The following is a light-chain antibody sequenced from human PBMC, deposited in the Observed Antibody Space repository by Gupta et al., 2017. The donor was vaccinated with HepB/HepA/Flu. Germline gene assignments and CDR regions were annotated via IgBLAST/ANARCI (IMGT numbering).Light chain of an antibody. Sequence: DIVMTQSPDSLAVSLGERATINCKSSQSVLYSSNNKNYLAWYQQRPGQPPKLLIYWASTRESGVPDRSSGSGSGTDFTLTISSLQAEDVAVYYCQQYYSTPHTFGGGTKVEIK. V-gene: IGKV4-1*01. CDR2: WAS. CDR3: QQYYSTPHT. J-gene: IGKJ4*01. CDR1: QSVLYSSNNKNY.